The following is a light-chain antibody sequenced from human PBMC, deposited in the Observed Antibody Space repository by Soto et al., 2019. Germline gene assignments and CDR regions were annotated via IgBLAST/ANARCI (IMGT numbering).Light chain of an antibody. CDR2: DAS. V-gene: IGKV1-33*01. CDR1: QDIGKR. Sequence: DIRMTQSPSSLSASVGDRVTITCQASQDIGKRLNWYQHKPGKAPKVLIYDASYLETGVPSRFSGRRSGTDFPFTISSLQPEDFATYYCQQYDTLLTFGGGTKVE. CDR3: QQYDTLLT. J-gene: IGKJ4*01.